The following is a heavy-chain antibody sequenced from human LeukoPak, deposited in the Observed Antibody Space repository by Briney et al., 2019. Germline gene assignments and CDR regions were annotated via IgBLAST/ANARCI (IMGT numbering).Heavy chain of an antibody. CDR1: GGSISSSSYY. CDR2: IYYSGST. CDR3: ARHIGQYYDFWSGYYSPFDY. V-gene: IGHV4-39*01. J-gene: IGHJ4*02. Sequence: SETLSLTCTVSGGSISSSSYYWGWIRQPPGKGLEWIGSIYYSGSTYYNPSLESRVTISVDTSKNQFSLKLSSVTAADTAVYYYARHIGQYYDFWSGYYSPFDYWGQGTLVTVSS. D-gene: IGHD3-3*01.